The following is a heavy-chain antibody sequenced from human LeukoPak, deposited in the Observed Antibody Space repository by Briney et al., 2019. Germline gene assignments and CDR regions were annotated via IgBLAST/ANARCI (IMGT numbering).Heavy chain of an antibody. Sequence: ASVKVSCKASGYTFTGYYMHWVRQAPGQGLEWMGWINPNSGGTNYAQKFQGRVTMTRDTSISTAYMELSRLRSDDTAVYYCASAYYDFWSGFESGAFDIWGQGTMVTVSS. V-gene: IGHV1-2*02. D-gene: IGHD3-3*01. CDR1: GYTFTGYY. CDR3: ASAYYDFWSGFESGAFDI. J-gene: IGHJ3*02. CDR2: INPNSGGT.